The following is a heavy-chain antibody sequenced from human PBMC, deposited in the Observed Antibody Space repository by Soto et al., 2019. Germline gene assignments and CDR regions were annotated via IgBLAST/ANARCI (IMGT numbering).Heavy chain of an antibody. Sequence: EVQLVESGGGLVKPGGSLRLSCAASGFTFSSYSMNWVRQAPGKGLEWVSSISSSSSYIYYADSVKGRFTISRDNAKNSLYLQMNSLRAEDTAVYYCARREEWLVLIDYGGQGTLVTVSS. CDR1: GFTFSSYS. J-gene: IGHJ4*02. D-gene: IGHD6-19*01. V-gene: IGHV3-21*01. CDR2: ISSSSSYI. CDR3: ARREEWLVLIDY.